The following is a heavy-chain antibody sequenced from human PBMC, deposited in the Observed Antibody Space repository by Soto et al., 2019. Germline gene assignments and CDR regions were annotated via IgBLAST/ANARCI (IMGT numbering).Heavy chain of an antibody. Sequence: ASVKVSCKASGYTFTGHYIHWVRQAPEQGPEWMGEIGPESGATRYAQKFQGRVTMTRDMSITTVYMELNNLSPDDAAVYYCGRGRSGQIVVFYWGQGTPVTVSS. D-gene: IGHD5-12*01. J-gene: IGHJ4*02. V-gene: IGHV1-2*02. CDR1: GYTFTGHY. CDR3: GRGRSGQIVVFY. CDR2: IGPESGAT.